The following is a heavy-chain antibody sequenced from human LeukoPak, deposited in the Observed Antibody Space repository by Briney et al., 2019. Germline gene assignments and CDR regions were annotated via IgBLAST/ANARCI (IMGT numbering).Heavy chain of an antibody. CDR3: AGDGRGSRSSWFDP. J-gene: IGHJ5*02. CDR2: MNPKSGDT. D-gene: IGHD3-10*01. V-gene: IGHV1-8*03. Sequence: ASVKVSCKASGYSFTNYDINWVRQATGQGLEWMGWMNPKSGDTGYSQKFQGRVFITRDTSINTAYMELSSLGSDDTAVYYCAGDGRGSRSSWFDPWGQGTLVIVSS. CDR1: GYSFTNYD.